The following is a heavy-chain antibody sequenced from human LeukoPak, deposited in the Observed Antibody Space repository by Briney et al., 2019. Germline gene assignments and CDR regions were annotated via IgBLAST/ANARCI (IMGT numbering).Heavy chain of an antibody. V-gene: IGHV3-33*01. CDR2: IWFNGSNI. J-gene: IGHJ4*02. Sequence: GGSLRLSCAASGFNFSSYGIHWVRQAPGKGLEWVTSIWFNGSNIHYADSVKGRFTISRDNSKNTLSLQMNSLRAEDTAVYYCARPRGSSPDKYHFDYWGQGTLVTVSS. CDR3: ARPRGSSPDKYHFDY. D-gene: IGHD1-26*01. CDR1: GFNFSSYG.